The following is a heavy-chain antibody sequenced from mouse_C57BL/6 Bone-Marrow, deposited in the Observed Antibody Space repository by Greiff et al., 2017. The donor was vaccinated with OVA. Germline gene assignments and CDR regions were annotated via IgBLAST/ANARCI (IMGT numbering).Heavy chain of an antibody. CDR2: IWGVGST. Sequence: QVQLKESGPGLVAPSQSLSITCTVSGFSLTSYGVDWVRQSPGKGLEWLGVIWGVGSTNYNSALKSSLSISKDNSKSQVFLKMNSLQTDDTAMYYCASAVYGSAWFAYWGQGTLVTVSA. D-gene: IGHD2-2*01. CDR1: GFSLTSYG. CDR3: ASAVYGSAWFAY. V-gene: IGHV2-6*01. J-gene: IGHJ3*01.